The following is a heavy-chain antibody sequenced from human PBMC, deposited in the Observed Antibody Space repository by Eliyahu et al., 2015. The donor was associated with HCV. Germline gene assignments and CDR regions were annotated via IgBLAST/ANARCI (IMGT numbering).Heavy chain of an antibody. V-gene: IGHV4-34*01. D-gene: IGHD2-15*01. CDR2: INHSGST. Sequence: YGGSFSGYYWSWIRQPPGKGLEWIGEINHSGSTNYNPSLKSRVTISVDTSKNQFSLKLSSVTAADTAVYYCARGGYCSGGSCYNPFDYWGQGTLVTVSS. CDR3: ARGGYCSGGSCYNPFDY. CDR1: GGSFSGYY. J-gene: IGHJ4*02.